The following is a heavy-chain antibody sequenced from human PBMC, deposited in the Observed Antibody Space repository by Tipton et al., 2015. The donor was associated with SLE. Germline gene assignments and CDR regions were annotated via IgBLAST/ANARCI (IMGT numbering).Heavy chain of an antibody. J-gene: IGHJ3*02. V-gene: IGHV4-39*07. D-gene: IGHD1-26*01. Sequence: TLSLTCTVSGGSINNNSYSWAWIRQPPGKGLEWVATVYYSGSTYYNPSLKSRVTLSLDTSMNQFSLRLKSVTAADTAFYYCARTLGAIAHTVYDAFDIWGQGKMVTVSS. CDR2: VYYSGST. CDR3: ARTLGAIAHTVYDAFDI. CDR1: GGSINNNSYS.